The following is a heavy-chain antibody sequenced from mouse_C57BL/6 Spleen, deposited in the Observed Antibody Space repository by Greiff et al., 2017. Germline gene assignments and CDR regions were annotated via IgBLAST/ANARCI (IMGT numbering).Heavy chain of an antibody. D-gene: IGHD1-1*01. V-gene: IGHV1-81*01. J-gene: IGHJ4*01. CDR1: GYTFTSYG. Sequence: QVQLKESGAELARPGASVKLSCKASGYTFTSYGISWVKQRTGQGLEWIGEIYPRSGNTYYNEKFKGKATLTADKSSSTAYMELRSLTSEDSAVYFCARYYYGSSYVEDYAMDYWGQGTSVTVSS. CDR2: IYPRSGNT. CDR3: ARYYYGSSYVEDYAMDY.